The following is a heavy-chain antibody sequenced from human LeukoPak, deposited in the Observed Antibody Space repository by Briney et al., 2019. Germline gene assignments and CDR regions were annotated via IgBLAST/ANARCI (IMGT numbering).Heavy chain of an antibody. CDR3: ARDSSGQKSFDY. CDR1: GYTFTSYG. Sequence: ASVKVSCKASGYTFTSYGIGWARQAPGQGLGWMGWISPVSGITNYAQNLQDRVTMTTDTSTSTAYMEMRSLRSDDTALYYCARDSSGQKSFDYWGQGTLVTVSS. D-gene: IGHD3-22*01. V-gene: IGHV1-18*01. J-gene: IGHJ4*02. CDR2: ISPVSGIT.